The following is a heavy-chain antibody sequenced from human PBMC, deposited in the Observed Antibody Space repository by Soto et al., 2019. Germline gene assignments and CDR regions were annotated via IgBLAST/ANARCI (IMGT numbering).Heavy chain of an antibody. D-gene: IGHD5-12*01. CDR2: ISGSSGST. Sequence: EVQLLESGGGLVQPGGSLRLSCAASGFTFSNYAMSWVRQAPGKGLEWVSAISGSSGSTYYADSVKGRLTISRDNSKNTLYLQMNSLGVEDTATYFCTRGPRGYYGGYEPFHYLGQGTLVTGFS. CDR3: TRGPRGYYGGYEPFHY. J-gene: IGHJ4*02. CDR1: GFTFSNYA. V-gene: IGHV3-23*01.